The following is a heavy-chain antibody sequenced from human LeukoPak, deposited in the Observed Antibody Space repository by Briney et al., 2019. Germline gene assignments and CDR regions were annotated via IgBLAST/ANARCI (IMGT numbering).Heavy chain of an antibody. CDR3: ARLMYSSSRYYFDY. CDR2: IYYSGST. J-gene: IGHJ4*02. Sequence: SETLSLTCTVSGGSISSYYWSWIRQPPGKGLEWIGYIYYSGSTNYNPSLKSRVTISVDTSKNQFSLKLSSVTAADTAVYYCARLMYSSSRYYFDYWGQGTLVTVSS. V-gene: IGHV4-59*08. CDR1: GGSISSYY. D-gene: IGHD6-13*01.